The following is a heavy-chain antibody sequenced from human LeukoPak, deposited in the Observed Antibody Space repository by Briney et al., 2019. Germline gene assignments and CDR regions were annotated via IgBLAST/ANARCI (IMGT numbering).Heavy chain of an antibody. Sequence: PGGSLRLSCAASGFTFSNYWMHWVRQVPGKGLVWVSRINTDESRTNYADSVEGRFTISRDNAKNTLYLQTNSLRADDTAVYYCARGIGQLVLDYWGQGTLVTVSS. D-gene: IGHD6-13*01. V-gene: IGHV3-74*01. CDR3: ARGIGQLVLDY. CDR2: INTDESRT. CDR1: GFTFSNYW. J-gene: IGHJ4*02.